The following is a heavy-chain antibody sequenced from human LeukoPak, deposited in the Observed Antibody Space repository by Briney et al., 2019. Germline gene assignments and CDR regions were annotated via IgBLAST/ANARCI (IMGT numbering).Heavy chain of an antibody. J-gene: IGHJ4*02. CDR3: AREGLDY. Sequence: GASVKVSCKVSGYTLTELSMHWVRQAPGKGLEWMGGFDPEDGETIYAQKFQGRVTITADKSTSTAYMELSSLRSDDTAVYYCAREGLDYWGQGTLVTVSS. CDR1: GYTLTELS. V-gene: IGHV1-24*01. CDR2: FDPEDGET.